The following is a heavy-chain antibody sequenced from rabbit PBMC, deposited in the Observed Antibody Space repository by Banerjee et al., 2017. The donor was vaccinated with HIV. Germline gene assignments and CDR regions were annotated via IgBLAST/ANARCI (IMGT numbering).Heavy chain of an antibody. CDR2: IDASNGST. V-gene: IGHV1S45*01. CDR3: ARAYSLGNDYFHL. J-gene: IGHJ4*01. D-gene: IGHD6-1*01. Sequence: QEQLEESGGDLVKPGASLTLTCIASGVSFSGSSYMCWVRQAPGKGLEWIACIDASNGSTYYASWAKGRFTISKTSSTTVTLQMTSLTAADTATYFCARAYSLGNDYFHLWGPGTLVTVS. CDR1: GVSFSGSSY.